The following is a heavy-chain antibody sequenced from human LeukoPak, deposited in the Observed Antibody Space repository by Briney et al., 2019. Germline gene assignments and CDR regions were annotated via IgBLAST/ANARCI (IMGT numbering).Heavy chain of an antibody. V-gene: IGHV3-30*02. D-gene: IGHD4-17*01. CDR1: GFTFTDFG. CDR2: IRRDGRSK. CDR3: AKDRDDYGDDC. Sequence: GGSVRLSCAASGFTFTDFGMHWVRQAPGKRLDWVSHIRRDGRSKFYAESVKGRFTISRDNSKNTLYLQMNSLRAEDTAVYYCAKDRDDYGDDCWGQGILVTVST. J-gene: IGHJ4*02.